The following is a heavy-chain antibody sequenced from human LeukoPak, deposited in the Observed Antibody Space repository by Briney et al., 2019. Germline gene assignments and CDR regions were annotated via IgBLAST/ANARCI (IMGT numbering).Heavy chain of an antibody. CDR1: GGSISSGDYS. Sequence: PSETLSLTCTVSGGSISSGDYSWSWIRQPPGKGLEWIGYIYHSGSTYYNPSLKSRVTISVDRSKNQFSLKLSSVTAADTAVYYCARASDYYDSSPYYFDYWGQGTLVTVSS. CDR3: ARASDYYDSSPYYFDY. J-gene: IGHJ4*02. D-gene: IGHD3-22*01. CDR2: IYHSGST. V-gene: IGHV4-30-2*01.